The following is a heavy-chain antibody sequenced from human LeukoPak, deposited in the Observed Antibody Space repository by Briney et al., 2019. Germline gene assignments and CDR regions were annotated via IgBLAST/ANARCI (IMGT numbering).Heavy chain of an antibody. J-gene: IGHJ4*02. D-gene: IGHD3-16*02. V-gene: IGHV1-69*01. CDR3: ARDDAYDYVWGSHRG. CDR2: IIPIFGTA. Sequence: SVKVSCKASGGTFSSYAISWVRQAPGQGLEWMGGIIPIFGTANYAQKFQGRVTITADESTSTAYMELSSLRSEDTAVYYCARDDAYDYVWGSHRGWGQGTLVTVSS. CDR1: GGTFSSYA.